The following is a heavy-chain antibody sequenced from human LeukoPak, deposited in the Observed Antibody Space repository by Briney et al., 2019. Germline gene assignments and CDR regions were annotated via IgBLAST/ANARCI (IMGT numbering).Heavy chain of an antibody. J-gene: IGHJ3*02. V-gene: IGHV3-23*01. CDR2: ISGSGGST. CDR1: GFTFSSYA. D-gene: IGHD3-3*01. Sequence: QSGGSLRLSCAASGFTFSSYAMSWVRQAPGKGLEWVSAISGSGGSTYYADSVKGRFTISRDNSKNTLYLQMNSLRAEDTAVYYCAKHITIFGVVITDAFDIWGQGTMVTVSS. CDR3: AKHITIFGVVITDAFDI.